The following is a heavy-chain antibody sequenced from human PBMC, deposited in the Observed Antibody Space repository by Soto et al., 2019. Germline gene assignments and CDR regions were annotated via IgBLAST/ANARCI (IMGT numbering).Heavy chain of an antibody. CDR2: ISCYNGKT. J-gene: IGHJ6*02. V-gene: IGHV1-18*01. D-gene: IGHD3-3*01. CDR3: ARDGPPLELRFLEWHNYDYTGMAA. Sequence: QVQVVQSGDEVKETGASVRVSCKTSGYSFTAYGISWVRQAPGQGLEWMGWISCYNGKTKYAQKVQGRVTMTTDTSPRTAYMEVRRLRSDDTAIYYWARDGPPLELRFLEWHNYDYTGMAAWGQGTTVTVS. CDR1: GYSFTAYG.